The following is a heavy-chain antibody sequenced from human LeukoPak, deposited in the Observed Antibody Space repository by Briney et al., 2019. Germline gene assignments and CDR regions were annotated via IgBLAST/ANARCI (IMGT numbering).Heavy chain of an antibody. CDR2: IIPIFGTA. Sequence: SVKVSCKASGGTFSSYAISWVRQAPGQGLEWMGGIIPIFGTANYAQKFQGRVTITADESTSTAYMELSSLRSEDTAVYYCASQNYYGSGFLPWGQGTLVTVSS. D-gene: IGHD3-10*01. CDR3: ASQNYYGSGFLP. CDR1: GGTFSSYA. V-gene: IGHV1-69*13. J-gene: IGHJ5*02.